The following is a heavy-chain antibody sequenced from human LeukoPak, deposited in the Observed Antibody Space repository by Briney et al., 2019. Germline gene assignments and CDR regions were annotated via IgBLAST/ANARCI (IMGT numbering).Heavy chain of an antibody. J-gene: IGHJ5*02. D-gene: IGHD6-13*01. CDR3: AREGYNSSWYNWFDP. V-gene: IGHV3-7*03. CDR1: GFTFSSYW. Sequence: GGSLRLSCAASGFTFSSYWMSWVRQAPGKGLEWVANIKQDGSEKYYVDSVKGRFTISRDNAKNSLYLQMNSLRAEDTAVYYCAREGYNSSWYNWFDPWGQGTLVTVSS. CDR2: IKQDGSEK.